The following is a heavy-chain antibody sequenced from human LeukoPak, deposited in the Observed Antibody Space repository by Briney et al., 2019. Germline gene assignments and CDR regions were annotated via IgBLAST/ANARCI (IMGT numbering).Heavy chain of an antibody. V-gene: IGHV4-59*01. CDR1: GGSISSDY. Sequence: PSETLSLTCTVSGGSISSDYWSWIRQPPGKGLEWIGYIYYSGSTNYNPSLKSRVTISVDTSKNQFSPKLSSVTAADTAGYYCVRGIPYYDFWSGPGDSYYFDYWGQGTLVTVSS. D-gene: IGHD3-3*01. J-gene: IGHJ4*02. CDR3: VRGIPYYDFWSGPGDSYYFDY. CDR2: IYYSGST.